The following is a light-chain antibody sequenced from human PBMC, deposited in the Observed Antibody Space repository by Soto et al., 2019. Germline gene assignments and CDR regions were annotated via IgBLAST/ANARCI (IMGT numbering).Light chain of an antibody. CDR3: CSYARSSTWV. CDR2: EVN. J-gene: IGLJ3*02. Sequence: QSALTQPASVSGSPGQSITISCTGTSSDVGNYDFVSWYQQHPGKAPKLMTYEVNKWPSGVSNRFSGSKSGNTASLTISGLQAEDEGDYYCCSYARSSTWVFGGGTKLTVL. CDR1: SSDVGNYDF. V-gene: IGLV2-23*02.